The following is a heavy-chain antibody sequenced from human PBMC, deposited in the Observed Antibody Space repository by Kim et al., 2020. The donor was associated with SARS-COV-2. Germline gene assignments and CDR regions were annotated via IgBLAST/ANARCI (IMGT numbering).Heavy chain of an antibody. CDR3: AKGHHLFYGSGSYLVDY. V-gene: IGHV3-23*01. J-gene: IGHJ4*02. D-gene: IGHD3-10*01. Sequence: VKCRFTISRDNSKNTLYLQMNSLRAEDTAVYYCAKGHHLFYGSGSYLVDYWGQGTLVTVSS.